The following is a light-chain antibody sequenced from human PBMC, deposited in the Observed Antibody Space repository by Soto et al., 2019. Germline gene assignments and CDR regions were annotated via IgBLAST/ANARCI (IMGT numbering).Light chain of an antibody. J-gene: IGLJ3*02. V-gene: IGLV3-25*03. Sequence: SYELTQPPSVSVSPGQTARITCSGDALPKQYAYWYQQKPGQAPVVVIYKDNERSSGIPERFSGSSSGTTVTLTISGVQAEDEADYYCQSAERVFGGGTKVTVL. CDR1: ALPKQY. CDR2: KDN. CDR3: QSAERV.